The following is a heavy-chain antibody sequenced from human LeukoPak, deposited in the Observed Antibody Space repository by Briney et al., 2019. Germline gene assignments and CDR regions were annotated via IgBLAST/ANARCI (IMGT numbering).Heavy chain of an antibody. CDR3: ARGGSIDYYGSGSYRLV. CDR1: GGSISSGSYY. Sequence: PSETLSLTCTVSGGSISSGSYYWSWIRQPAGKGLEWIGRIYTSGSTNYNPSLKSRVTISVDTSKNQFSLKLSSVTAADTAVYYCARGGSIDYYGSGSYRLVWGQGTLVTVSS. D-gene: IGHD3-10*01. CDR2: IYTSGST. V-gene: IGHV4-61*02. J-gene: IGHJ4*02.